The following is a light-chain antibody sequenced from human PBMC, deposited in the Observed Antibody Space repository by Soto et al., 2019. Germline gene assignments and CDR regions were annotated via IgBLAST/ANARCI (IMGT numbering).Light chain of an antibody. V-gene: IGKV3-20*01. CDR3: QHYVTSLRT. Sequence: EIVLTQSPGTLSFSPGERATLSCGASQSVTSNYLAWYQQKPGQAPRLLIFGASIRVKGIPDRFIGSGSGTAFTLTISRLEPEDFAVYYCQHYVTSLRTFGQGTKVEVK. CDR1: QSVTSNY. CDR2: GAS. J-gene: IGKJ1*01.